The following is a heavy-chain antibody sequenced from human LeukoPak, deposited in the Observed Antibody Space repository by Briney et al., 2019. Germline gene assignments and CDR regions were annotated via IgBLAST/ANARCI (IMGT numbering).Heavy chain of an antibody. CDR3: ARVALYSTGFDY. Sequence: GASVKVSCKASGYTFTSYGISWVRQAPGQGLEWMGWISAYNGNTNYAQKFQGRVTITRDTSASTAYMELSSLRSEDTAVYYCARVALYSTGFDYWGQGTLVTVSS. J-gene: IGHJ4*02. CDR1: GYTFTSYG. D-gene: IGHD6-13*01. V-gene: IGHV1-18*01. CDR2: ISAYNGNT.